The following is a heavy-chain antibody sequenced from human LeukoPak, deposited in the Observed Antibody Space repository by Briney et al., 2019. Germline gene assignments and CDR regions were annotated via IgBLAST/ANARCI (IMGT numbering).Heavy chain of an antibody. J-gene: IGHJ4*02. CDR1: GSTFSTYA. CDR3: AKGASSTALVTLYY. D-gene: IGHD6-13*01. Sequence: PGGSLKLPWPGSGSTFSTYAMTWFRQPPGKGLEWFSPISNSGDTTYYADSVKGRFSISRDSSKNTLFLKMNSLRAEDTAVYYCAKGASSTALVTLYYWGQGTLVTVSS. CDR2: ISNSGDTT. V-gene: IGHV3-23*01.